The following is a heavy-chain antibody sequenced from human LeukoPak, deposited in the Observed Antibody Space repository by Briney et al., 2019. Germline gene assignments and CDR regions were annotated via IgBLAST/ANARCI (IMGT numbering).Heavy chain of an antibody. CDR3: AKGRGYSGYERIDS. D-gene: IGHD5-12*01. Sequence: GGSLRLSCAVSGFTFSSYAMSWVRQAPGKGLEWVSAISGSGGSTYNADSVKGRFTISRDTSKNTLYLQMNSLRAEDTAVYYCAKGRGYSGYERIDSWGQGTLVTVSS. V-gene: IGHV3-23*01. J-gene: IGHJ4*02. CDR2: ISGSGGST. CDR1: GFTFSSYA.